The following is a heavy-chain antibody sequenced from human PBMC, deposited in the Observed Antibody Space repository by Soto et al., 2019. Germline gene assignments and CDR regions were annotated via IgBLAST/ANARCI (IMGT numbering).Heavy chain of an antibody. CDR2: ITKTGRST. CDR3: ARIYGSGVVDF. J-gene: IGHJ4*02. D-gene: IGHD3-10*01. Sequence: EVQLLESGGGLVQPGGSLRLSCATSGFSFSNYGMNWVRQAPGKGLEWVSGITKTGRSTFIADSVRGRFTISRDNSQNTVYLQMSSLRVEDTGVYSCARIYGSGVVDFWGQGSLITVSS. CDR1: GFSFSNYG. V-gene: IGHV3-23*01.